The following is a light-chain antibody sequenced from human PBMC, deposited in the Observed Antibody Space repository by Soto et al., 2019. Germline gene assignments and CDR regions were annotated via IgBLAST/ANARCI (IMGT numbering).Light chain of an antibody. Sequence: DIQMTQSPSTLSASVGDRVTITCRASQSISSWLAWYQQKPGKAPKLLIYDASSLESGVPSRFSGSGSGTEFTLTISSLQPDDFATYYCQQYNSYSPWSGYTFGQGTKLEIK. CDR1: QSISSW. CDR2: DAS. V-gene: IGKV1-5*01. CDR3: QQYNSYSPWSGYT. J-gene: IGKJ2*01.